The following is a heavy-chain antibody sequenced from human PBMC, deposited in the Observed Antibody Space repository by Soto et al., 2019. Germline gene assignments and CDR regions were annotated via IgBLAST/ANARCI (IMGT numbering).Heavy chain of an antibody. CDR1: GGSFGTNY. J-gene: IGHJ5*02. CDR2: TYHTGST. CDR3: ATDSAGRGPFDP. D-gene: IGHD3-10*01. V-gene: IGHV4-59*13. Sequence: SETLSLTCTISGGSFGTNYWSWIRQAPGKGLEWIGYTYHTGSTKYNPSLKSRATISVDTSKNQFSLTLNSAAAADTAVYYCATDSAGRGPFDPWGQGILVTSPQ.